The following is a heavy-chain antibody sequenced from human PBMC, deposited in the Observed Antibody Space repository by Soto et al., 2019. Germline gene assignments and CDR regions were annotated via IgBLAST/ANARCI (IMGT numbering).Heavy chain of an antibody. CDR3: ARAIPAHVKQQALTAGMDV. D-gene: IGHD6-13*01. CDR2: MNANSGNT. J-gene: IGHJ6*02. V-gene: IGHV1-8*01. CDR1: GYTFTSYD. Sequence: QVQLVQSGAEVKKPGASVKVSCKASGYTFTSYDINWVRQATGQGLEWMGWMNANSGNTGYAQKFQGRVTMTRNTSISTAYIELSSLRSEDTAVYYCARAIPAHVKQQALTAGMDVWGQGTTVTVSS.